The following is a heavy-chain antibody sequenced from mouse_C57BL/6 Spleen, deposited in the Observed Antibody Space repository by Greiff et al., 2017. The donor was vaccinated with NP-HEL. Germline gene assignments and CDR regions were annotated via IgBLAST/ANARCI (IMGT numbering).Heavy chain of an antibody. J-gene: IGHJ2*01. CDR3: ARDYPDY. CDR2: IYPGDGDT. Sequence: QVQLQQSGPELVKPGASVKISCKASGYAFSSSWMNWVKQRPGKGLEWIGLIYPGDGDTNYNGKFKGKATLTADKSSSTAYMQLSSLTSEDSAFYFCARDYPDYWGQGTTLTVSS. V-gene: IGHV1-82*01. CDR1: GYAFSSSW.